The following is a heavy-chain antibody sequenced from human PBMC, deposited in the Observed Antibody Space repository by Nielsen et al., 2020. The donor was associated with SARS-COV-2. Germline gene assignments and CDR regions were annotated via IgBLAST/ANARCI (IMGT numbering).Heavy chain of an antibody. D-gene: IGHD3-3*01. V-gene: IGHV4-34*01. CDR1: GGSFSGYY. CDR3: ARGGPYYDFWSGYSPGYFDY. Sequence: SETLSLTCAVYGGSFSGYYWSWIRQPPGKGLEWIGEINHSGSTNYNPSLKSRVTISVDTSKNQFSLKLSSVTAADTAVYYCARGGPYYDFWSGYSPGYFDYWGQGTLVTVSS. J-gene: IGHJ4*02. CDR2: INHSGST.